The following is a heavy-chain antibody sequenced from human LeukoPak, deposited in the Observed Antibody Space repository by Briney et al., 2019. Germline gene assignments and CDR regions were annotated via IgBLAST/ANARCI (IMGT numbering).Heavy chain of an antibody. J-gene: IGHJ4*02. D-gene: IGHD6-25*01. CDR1: GYTFINYR. CDR2: ISTYNGNT. V-gene: IGHV1-18*01. CDR3: ARGSGSGY. Sequence: ASVKVSCKASGYTFINYRISWVRQAPGQGLEWMGWISTYNGNTNYAQKLQGRVTMTTDTSTNTAYMELRSLRSEDTAVYYCARGSGSGYWGQGTLVTVSS.